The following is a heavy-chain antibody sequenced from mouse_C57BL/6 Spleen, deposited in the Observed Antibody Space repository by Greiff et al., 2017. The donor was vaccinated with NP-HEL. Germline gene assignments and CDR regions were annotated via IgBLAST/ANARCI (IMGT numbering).Heavy chain of an antibody. V-gene: IGHV2-2*01. J-gene: IGHJ3*01. Sequence: VHLVESGPGLVQPSQSLSITCTVSGFSLTSYGVHWVRQSPGKGLEWLGVIWSGGSTDYNAAFISRLSISKDNSKSQVFFKMNSLQADDTAIYYCARIYDYDGAWFAYWGQGTLVTVSA. CDR1: GFSLTSYG. CDR3: ARIYDYDGAWFAY. CDR2: IWSGGST. D-gene: IGHD2-4*01.